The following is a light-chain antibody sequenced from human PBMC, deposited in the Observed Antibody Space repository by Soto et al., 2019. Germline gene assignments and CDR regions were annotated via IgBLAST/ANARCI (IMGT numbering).Light chain of an antibody. CDR1: QGISSY. V-gene: IGKV1-8*01. J-gene: IGKJ1*01. CDR3: QQYYSYPRT. CDR2: AAS. Sequence: AIRMTQSPSSLSASTGDRVTITCRASQGISSYLAWYQQKPGKAPKLLIYAASTLQSGVPSRFSGSGSGTDFTLTISCLQSEDFATYSCQQYYSYPRTFGQGTNVAIK.